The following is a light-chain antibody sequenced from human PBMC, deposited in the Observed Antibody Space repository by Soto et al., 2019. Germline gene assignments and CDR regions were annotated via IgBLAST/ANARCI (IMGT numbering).Light chain of an antibody. CDR2: EVS. J-gene: IGLJ1*01. CDR1: SSDVGGYNY. Sequence: QSALTQPASVSGSPGQSITISCTGTSSDVGGYNYVSWYQQHPGKAPKLMIYEVSNRPSGVSNRFSGSKSGNTASLTISGLQAEDEADYYCSAYTSSSTPFYVFGTGTKVPS. V-gene: IGLV2-14*01. CDR3: SAYTSSSTPFYV.